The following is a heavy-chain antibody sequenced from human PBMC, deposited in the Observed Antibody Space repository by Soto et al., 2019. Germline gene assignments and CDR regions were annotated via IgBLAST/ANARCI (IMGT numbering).Heavy chain of an antibody. CDR1: GFTVSGSF. D-gene: IGHD6-19*01. J-gene: IGHJ4*02. Sequence: GGSLRLSCAASGFTVSGSFMSWVRQAPGKGLEWVSAIYGDDSTYYADSVKGRFTISRDSSHNTLYVQMNSLGAEDTAVYYCARTNGGSSAWIGIFDCWGQGTLVTVSS. CDR2: IYGDDST. CDR3: ARTNGGSSAWIGIFDC. V-gene: IGHV3-66*01.